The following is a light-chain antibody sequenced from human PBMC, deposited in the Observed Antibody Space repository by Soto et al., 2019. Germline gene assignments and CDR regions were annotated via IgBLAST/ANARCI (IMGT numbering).Light chain of an antibody. V-gene: IGKV1-5*01. CDR1: QSISSW. Sequence: DIQMTQSPSTLSASVGDRVTITCRASQSISSWLAWYQQKPGKAPKLLIYDASSLESGVPSRFSGSGSETEFTLTISSLQPDDFATYYCQQYNSYPYTFGQATKVDIK. J-gene: IGKJ2*01. CDR3: QQYNSYPYT. CDR2: DAS.